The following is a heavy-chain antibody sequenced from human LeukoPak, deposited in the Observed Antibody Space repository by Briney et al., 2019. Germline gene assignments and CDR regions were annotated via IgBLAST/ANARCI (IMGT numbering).Heavy chain of an antibody. D-gene: IGHD3-22*01. CDR1: GYTFTSYY. CDR3: ARASNRNYYDSSGYYVFDY. V-gene: IGHV1-46*01. J-gene: IGHJ4*02. Sequence: ASVKVSCKASGYTFTSYYMHWVRQAPGQGLEWMGIINPSGGSTSYAQKFQGRVTMTRDTSTSTVYMELSSLRSEDTAVYYCARASNRNYYDSSGYYVFDYWGQGTLVTVSS. CDR2: INPSGGST.